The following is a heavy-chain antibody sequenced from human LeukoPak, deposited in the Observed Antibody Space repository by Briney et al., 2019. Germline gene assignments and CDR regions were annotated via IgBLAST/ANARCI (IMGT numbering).Heavy chain of an antibody. CDR2: IKQDGSEK. Sequence: GGSLRLSCAASGFAFSSYWMNWVRQAPGKGLEWVANIKQDGSEKYYVDSVKGRFTISRDNAKNSLYLQMNSLRAEDTAVHYCAKWVKMVREPWDAFDIWGQGTMVTVSS. CDR3: AKWVKMVREPWDAFDI. D-gene: IGHD3-10*01. V-gene: IGHV3-7*01. J-gene: IGHJ3*02. CDR1: GFAFSSYW.